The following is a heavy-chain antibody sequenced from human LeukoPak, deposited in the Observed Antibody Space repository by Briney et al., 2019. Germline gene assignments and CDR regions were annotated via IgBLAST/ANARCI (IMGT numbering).Heavy chain of an antibody. CDR1: GYSFTSYW. Sequence: GESLKISXKGSGYSFTSYWIGWVRQMPGKGLEWKGIIYPGDSDTRYSPSFQGQVTISADKSISTAYLQWSSLKASDTATYYCAKLGYCSSTSCYQDAFDIWGQGTMVTVSS. CDR3: AKLGYCSSTSCYQDAFDI. D-gene: IGHD2-2*01. V-gene: IGHV5-51*01. J-gene: IGHJ3*02. CDR2: IYPGDSDT.